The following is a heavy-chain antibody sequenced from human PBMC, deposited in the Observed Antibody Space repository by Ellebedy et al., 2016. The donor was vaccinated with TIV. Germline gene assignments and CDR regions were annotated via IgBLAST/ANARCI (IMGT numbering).Heavy chain of an antibody. CDR1: SAFIVSHEY. CDR2: IFSGGGI. V-gene: IGHV3-53*01. CDR3: ASNADQGY. Sequence: GESLKISXAASSAFIVSHEYMTWFRQAPGKGLEWSSLIFSGGGIQYADSVKGRFTISRDHSKNTLYLQMNSLRVDDTAVYYCASNADQGYWGQGTLVTVSS. J-gene: IGHJ4*02.